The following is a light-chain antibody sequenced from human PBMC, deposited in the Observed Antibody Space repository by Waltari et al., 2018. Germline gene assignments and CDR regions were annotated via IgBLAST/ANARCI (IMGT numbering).Light chain of an antibody. J-gene: IGLJ3*02. CDR3: FSYRSSSTWV. CDR1: RNDVGGYNY. CDR2: YVA. V-gene: IGLV2-14*01. Sequence: QSALTPPASVSESPGQSINISCSGTRNDVGGYNYVCWYQQHPDKAIKLIIYYVANRPSGVSYRFSGSKSCNTAALTISGLQAEDEADYYCFSYRSSSTWVFGGGTKLTVL.